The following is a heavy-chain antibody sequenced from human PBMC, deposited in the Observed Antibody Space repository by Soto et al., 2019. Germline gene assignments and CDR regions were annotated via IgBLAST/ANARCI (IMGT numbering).Heavy chain of an antibody. CDR2: IYPSDSDT. D-gene: IGHD6-19*01. Sequence: GESVKISCKGSGYSFTNYWIGWVLQTPGKGLEWMGTIYPSDSDTRYNPSFQGQVTISIDKSINTAYLQWSSLKASDTATYYCARVRSIAVAGVDSWGQGTLVTVSS. J-gene: IGHJ4*02. CDR3: ARVRSIAVAGVDS. V-gene: IGHV5-51*01. CDR1: GYSFTNYW.